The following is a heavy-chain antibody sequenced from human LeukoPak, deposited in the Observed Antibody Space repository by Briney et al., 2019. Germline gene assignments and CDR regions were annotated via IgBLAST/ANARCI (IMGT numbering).Heavy chain of an antibody. D-gene: IGHD6-6*01. CDR3: ARDVAAHLGNYFDY. Sequence: SETLSLTCTVSGDSISGHYWSWIRQPPGKGLEWIGYIHYSGITNYNPSLKSRISISVDTSMNQLSLKLRSVTAADTAVYYCARDVAAHLGNYFDYWGQGTLVAVSS. J-gene: IGHJ4*02. CDR2: IHYSGIT. V-gene: IGHV4-59*11. CDR1: GDSISGHY.